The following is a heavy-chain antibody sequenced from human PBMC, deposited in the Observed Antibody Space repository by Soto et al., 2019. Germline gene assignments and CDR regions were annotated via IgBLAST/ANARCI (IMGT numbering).Heavy chain of an antibody. CDR3: AKDHLATTVTTVGY. J-gene: IGHJ4*02. CDR2: ISYHGSGK. CDR1: GFTFSNYG. D-gene: IGHD4-17*01. V-gene: IGHV3-30*18. Sequence: QVQLVESGGGVVQPGRSLRLSCAASGFTFSNYGMHWVRQAPGKRLEWVAVISYHGSGKYYADSVKGRFTISRDNSKNTLYLQMDSLRAEDTAVYYCAKDHLATTVTTVGYWGQGTLVTVSS.